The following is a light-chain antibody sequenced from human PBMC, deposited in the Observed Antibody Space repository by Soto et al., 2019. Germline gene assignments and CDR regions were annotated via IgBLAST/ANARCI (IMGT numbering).Light chain of an antibody. CDR1: QSVSSY. CDR3: QHRSNWPPLT. J-gene: IGKJ4*01. CDR2: DAS. Sequence: EIVLTQSPATLSLSPGQRATLCCRASQSVSSYLAWYQHKPGQAPRLLIYDASNRATGIPARFIGSGSGTDFTLTISSLEPEDSAVYYCQHRSNWPPLTFGGGTKVEI. V-gene: IGKV3-11*01.